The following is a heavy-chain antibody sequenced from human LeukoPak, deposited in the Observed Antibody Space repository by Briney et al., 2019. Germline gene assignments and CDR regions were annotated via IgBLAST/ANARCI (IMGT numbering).Heavy chain of an antibody. D-gene: IGHD5-18*01. CDR2: ISWDGGST. V-gene: IGHV3-43D*03. CDR1: GFTFSSYW. Sequence: PGGSLRLSCAASGFTFSSYWMHWVRQAPGKGLEWVSLISWDGGSTYYADSVKGRFTISRDNSKNSLYLQMNSLRAEDTALYYCAKGSTCCGYSYGSIKNWGQGTLVTVSS. CDR3: AKGSTCCGYSYGSIKN. J-gene: IGHJ4*02.